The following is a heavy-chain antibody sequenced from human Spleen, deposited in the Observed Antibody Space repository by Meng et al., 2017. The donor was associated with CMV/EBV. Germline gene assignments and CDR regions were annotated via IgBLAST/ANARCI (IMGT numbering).Heavy chain of an antibody. CDR1: GGSISSSSYF. Sequence: SETLSLTCTVSGGSISSSSYFWGWLRQPPGKGLEWIGSIDYSGNTYYNPSLKSRVSISVDTSKNQFSLKLSSVTAADTAVYYCARHLYGMDVWGQGTTVTVSS. V-gene: IGHV4-39*01. CDR3: ARHLYGMDV. CDR2: IDYSGNT. J-gene: IGHJ6*02.